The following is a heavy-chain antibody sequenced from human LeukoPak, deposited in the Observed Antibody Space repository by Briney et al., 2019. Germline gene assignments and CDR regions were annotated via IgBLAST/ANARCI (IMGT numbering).Heavy chain of an antibody. V-gene: IGHV1-69*13. CDR1: GGTFSSYA. CDR2: IIPIFGTA. J-gene: IGHJ4*02. CDR3: ARDNGGSGSYLGYFDY. Sequence: GASVKVSCKASGGTFSSYAISWVRQAPGQGLEWMGGIIPIFGTANYAQKFQGRVTITADESTSTAYMELSSLRSEDAAVYYCARDNGGSGSYLGYFDYWGQGTLVTVSS. D-gene: IGHD1-26*01.